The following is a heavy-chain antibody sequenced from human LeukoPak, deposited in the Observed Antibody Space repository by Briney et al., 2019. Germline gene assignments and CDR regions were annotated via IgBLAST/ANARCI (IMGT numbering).Heavy chain of an antibody. V-gene: IGHV1-69*13. J-gene: IGHJ4*02. D-gene: IGHD2-2*01. CDR3: ARSGLVVPAACSPDFDY. CDR2: IIPIFGTA. Sequence: SVKVSCKASGGTFSSYAISWVRQAPGQGLEWMGGIIPIFGTANYAQKFQGRVTITADESTSTAYMELSSLRSEDTAVYYCARSGLVVPAACSPDFDYWGQGTLVTVSS. CDR1: GGTFSSYA.